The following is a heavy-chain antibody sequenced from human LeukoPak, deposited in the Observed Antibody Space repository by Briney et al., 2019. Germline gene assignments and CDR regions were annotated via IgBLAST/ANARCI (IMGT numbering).Heavy chain of an antibody. V-gene: IGHV3-53*01. CDR3: ARGATDTTRWFDP. J-gene: IGHJ5*02. CDR1: GSTVSNNY. CDR2: IYSGGST. Sequence: GGSLRLSCAASGSTVSNNYMSWVRQAPGKGLEWVSVIYSGGSTYYADSVKGRFTISRDNAKNSLYLQMNGLRAEDTAAYYCARGATDTTRWFDPWGQGTPVTVSS. D-gene: IGHD1-7*01.